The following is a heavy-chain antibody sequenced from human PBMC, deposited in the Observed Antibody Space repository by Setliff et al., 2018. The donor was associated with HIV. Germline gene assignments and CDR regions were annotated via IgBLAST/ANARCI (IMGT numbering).Heavy chain of an antibody. D-gene: IGHD1-1*01. V-gene: IGHV1-69*05. Sequence: SVKVSCKASGGTFNINAVTWVRQAPGQGLEWVGAIIPLFGTANYAQKFQGRVTITTDESTSTAYMELSSLGSEDTAVYYCAGGLVSQKVPFDPWGQGTLVTVSS. CDR3: AGGLVSQKVPFDP. J-gene: IGHJ5*02. CDR1: GGTFNINA. CDR2: IIPLFGTA.